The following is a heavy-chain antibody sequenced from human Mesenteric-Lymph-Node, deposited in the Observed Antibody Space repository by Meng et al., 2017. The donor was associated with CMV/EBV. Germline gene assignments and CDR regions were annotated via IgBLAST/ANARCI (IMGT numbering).Heavy chain of an antibody. V-gene: IGHV1-18*01. Sequence: YTCPTFGINWVRQAPGQGLEWMGWISGYDGNTKYVQKFQGRVTMTTDTSTNTAYMELRSLRSDDTAVYYCTRDLYSIHDILTGYYSAYWGQGSLVTVSS. CDR3: TRDLYSIHDILTGYYSAY. CDR1: YTCPTFG. J-gene: IGHJ4*02. CDR2: ISGYDGNT. D-gene: IGHD3-9*01.